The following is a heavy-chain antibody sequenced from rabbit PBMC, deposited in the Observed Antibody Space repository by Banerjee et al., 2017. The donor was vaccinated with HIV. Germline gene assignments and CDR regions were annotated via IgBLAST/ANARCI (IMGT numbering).Heavy chain of an antibody. Sequence: QEQLKETGGGLVQPGGSLTLSCKASGFDFSSYWIYWVRQAPGKGLEWIACIWPGSSGSTYYASWAKGRFTISKTSSTTVTLQMTSLTAADTATYFCARDYAGDAGYGYGPTYFNLWGQGTLVTVS. V-gene: IGHV1S45*01. CDR2: IWPGSSGST. D-gene: IGHD6-1*01. CDR3: ARDYAGDAGYGYGPTYFNL. J-gene: IGHJ4*01. CDR1: GFDFSSYW.